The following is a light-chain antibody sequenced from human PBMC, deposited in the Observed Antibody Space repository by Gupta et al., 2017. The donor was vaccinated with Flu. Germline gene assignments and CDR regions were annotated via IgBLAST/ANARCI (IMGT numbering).Light chain of an antibody. Sequence: SCTGTISNIGSGYHVHCYQQVPGTAPNLLIYGNNNRPSGVPDRCSCSNSGSSASLAITGLQAEEEADYYCQSYETTLSISYVFGTGTKVTVL. CDR1: ISNIGSGYH. CDR2: GNN. V-gene: IGLV1-40*01. CDR3: QSYETTLSISYV. J-gene: IGLJ1*01.